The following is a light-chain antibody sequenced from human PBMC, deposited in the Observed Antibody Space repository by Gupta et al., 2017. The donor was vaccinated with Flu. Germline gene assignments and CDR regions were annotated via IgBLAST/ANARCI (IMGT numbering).Light chain of an antibody. J-gene: IGKJ1*01. V-gene: IGKV1-5*03. CDR2: KAS. CDR3: QQYNSEWT. Sequence: DIQMTQSPSNLSASVGDRVTITCRASQSISSWLAWYQQKPGKAPKLLIYKASSLESGVPSRFSGSGSGTEFTLTISSLQPDDIATYYCQQYNSEWTFGQGTKVEIK. CDR1: QSISSW.